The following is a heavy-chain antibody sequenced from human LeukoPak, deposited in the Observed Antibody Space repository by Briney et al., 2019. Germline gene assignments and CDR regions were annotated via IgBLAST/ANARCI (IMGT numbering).Heavy chain of an antibody. Sequence: SETLSLTCAVSGGSITSISYYWGWIRQPPGKGLQWIGSVSYSGNTYYNPSLKSRVTISVDTSKNQFSLKLSSVTAADTAVYYCARGGGMGHYYYYMDVWGKGTTVTISS. J-gene: IGHJ6*03. CDR2: VSYSGNT. CDR3: ARGGGMGHYYYYMDV. V-gene: IGHV4-39*07. D-gene: IGHD5-24*01. CDR1: GGSITSISYY.